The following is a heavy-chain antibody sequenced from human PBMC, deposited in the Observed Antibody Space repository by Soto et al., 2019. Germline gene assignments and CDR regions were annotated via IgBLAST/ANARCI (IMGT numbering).Heavy chain of an antibody. D-gene: IGHD2-15*01. CDR2: IYYDGSNK. Sequence: QVQLVESGGGVVQPGRSLRLSCAASGFTFSGYGMHWVRQAPGKGLEWVAVIYYDGSNKYYTDSVKGRFTISRDNSKNTLYLQLNSLRAEDTAVYYCARDVGSGATTPPGWFGPWGQGTLVTVSS. CDR1: GFTFSGYG. V-gene: IGHV3-33*01. CDR3: ARDVGSGATTPPGWFGP. J-gene: IGHJ5*02.